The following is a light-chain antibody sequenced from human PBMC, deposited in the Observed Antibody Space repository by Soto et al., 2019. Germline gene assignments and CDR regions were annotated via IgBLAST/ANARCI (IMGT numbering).Light chain of an antibody. CDR2: GAA. CDR3: QQYDNWPWT. CDR1: QSISDT. Sequence: DIVMTQSPATLSVSPGERATLSCRASQSISDTLAWYQQKPGQAPKLLIHGAATRAHGFPSRFSGSGSGTDLTLTISSLQSEDFAVYYCQQYDNWPWTFGQGTKVDIK. V-gene: IGKV3-15*01. J-gene: IGKJ1*01.